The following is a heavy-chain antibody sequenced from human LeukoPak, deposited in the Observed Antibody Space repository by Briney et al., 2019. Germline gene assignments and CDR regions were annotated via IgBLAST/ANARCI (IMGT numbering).Heavy chain of an antibody. CDR1: AFPLAGYS. CDR3: ARVGYCSSSTCRNYFDY. CDR2: LIGSTSYI. D-gene: IGHD2-2*01. J-gene: IGHJ4*02. Sequence: GGLLRLSCAASAFPLAGYSMTWVRQAPGKWLECVSSLIGSTSYIYYAASVKGRFTISRDNAKNSLYLQMNSLRAEDTAVYYCARVGYCSSSTCRNYFDYWGQGTLVTVSS. V-gene: IGHV3-21*01.